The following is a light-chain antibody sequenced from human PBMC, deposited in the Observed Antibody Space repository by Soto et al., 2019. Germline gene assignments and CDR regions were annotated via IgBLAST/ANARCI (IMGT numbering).Light chain of an antibody. J-gene: IGLJ3*02. CDR1: SSDVESYFL. V-gene: IGLV2-23*01. CDR3: CSYAGASIVV. Sequence: QSVLTQPASVSGSPGQSITISCTGTSSDVESYFLVSWFQQHPGKAPKLMIYEGIKRPSGVSNRFSGSNYGNAASLTISRLQAEDEADYYCCSYAGASIVVFGGGTKLTVL. CDR2: EGI.